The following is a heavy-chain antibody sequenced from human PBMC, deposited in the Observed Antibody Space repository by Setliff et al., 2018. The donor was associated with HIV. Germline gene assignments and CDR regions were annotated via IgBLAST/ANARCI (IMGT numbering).Heavy chain of an antibody. CDR3: ARRGSSGDPWSGSHYLYYFDC. J-gene: IGHJ4*02. D-gene: IGHD3-3*01. CDR2: IYYSGNS. Sequence: SETLSLTCTVSAASISIHHWSWIRQTPGKGLACIGSIYYSGNSYYNPYLQSRVTISVDTSMNQFSLKLSSVSAADTAVYYCARRGSSGDPWSGSHYLYYFDCWGQGTLVTVSS. V-gene: IGHV4-39*01. CDR1: AASISIHH.